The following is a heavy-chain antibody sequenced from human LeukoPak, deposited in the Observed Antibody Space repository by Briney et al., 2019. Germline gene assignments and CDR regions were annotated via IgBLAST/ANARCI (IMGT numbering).Heavy chain of an antibody. D-gene: IGHD1-26*01. V-gene: IGHV3-9*03. CDR2: ISWNSGSF. Sequence: WIRQPPGKGLEWVAGISWNSGSFGYADSVKGRFTISRDNAKNSLFLQMNSLRTEDMALYYCAKGMGATYLYYFDNWGQGTLVTVSS. J-gene: IGHJ4*02. CDR3: AKGMGATYLYYFDN.